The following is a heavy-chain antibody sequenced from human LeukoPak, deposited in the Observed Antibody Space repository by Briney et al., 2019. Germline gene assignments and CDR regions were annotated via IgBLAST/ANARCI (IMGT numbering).Heavy chain of an antibody. CDR2: IYTSGST. CDR3: ARDSYGDYYYYYGMDV. D-gene: IGHD4-17*01. CDR1: GGSISSYY. J-gene: IGHJ6*02. V-gene: IGHV4-4*07. Sequence: SETLSLTCTVSGGSISSYYWSWIRQPAGKGLKWIGRIYTSGSTNYNPSLKSRVTMSVDTSKNQFSLKLSSVTAADTAVYYCARDSYGDYYYYYGMDVWGQGTTVTVSS.